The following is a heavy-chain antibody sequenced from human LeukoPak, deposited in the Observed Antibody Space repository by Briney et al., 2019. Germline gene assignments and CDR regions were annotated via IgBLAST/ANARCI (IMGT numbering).Heavy chain of an antibody. CDR1: GFTFSSYS. CDR2: ISSSSSYI. J-gene: IGHJ5*02. Sequence: GGSLRLSCAASGFTFSSYSMNWVRQAPGKGLEWVSSISSSSSYIYYADSVKGRFTISRDNAKNSLYLQMNSLRAEDTAVYYCARDLGEYYDSSGYYVAPWGQGTLVTVSS. CDR3: ARDLGEYYDSSGYYVAP. V-gene: IGHV3-21*01. D-gene: IGHD3-22*01.